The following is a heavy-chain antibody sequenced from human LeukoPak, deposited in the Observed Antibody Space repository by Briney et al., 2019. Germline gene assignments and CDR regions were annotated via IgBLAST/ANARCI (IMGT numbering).Heavy chain of an antibody. CDR3: ARHGCSSTSCNIDY. CDR2: IYYSGST. V-gene: IGHV4-39*01. Sequence: SETLSLTCTVSGGSISSYYWGWIRQPPGKGLEWIGSIYYSGSTYYNPSLKSRVTISVDTSKNQFSLKLSPVTAADTAVYYCARHGCSSTSCNIDYWGQGTLVTVSS. D-gene: IGHD2-2*01. CDR1: GGSISSYY. J-gene: IGHJ4*02.